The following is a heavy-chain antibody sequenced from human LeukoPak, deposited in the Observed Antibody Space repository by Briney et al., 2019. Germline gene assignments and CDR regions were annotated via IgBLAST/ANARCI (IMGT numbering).Heavy chain of an antibody. CDR1: GFTFSSYS. D-gene: IGHD2-15*01. CDR2: ISSSSSYI. J-gene: IGHJ4*02. CDR3: ASEYCSGGSCLPDY. V-gene: IGHV3-21*01. Sequence: SGGSLRLSCAASGFTFSSYSMNWVRQAPGKGLEWVSSISSSSSYIYYADSVKGRFTISRDNAKNSLYLQMNSLRAEDTAVYYCASEYCSGGSCLPDYWGQGTLVTVSS.